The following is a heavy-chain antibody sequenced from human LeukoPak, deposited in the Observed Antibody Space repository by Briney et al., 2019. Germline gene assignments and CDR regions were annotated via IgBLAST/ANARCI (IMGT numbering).Heavy chain of an antibody. CDR2: IDYSGRT. CDR1: GGSISSYH. CDR3: ARSVSWGLLVRDDAFDI. J-gene: IGHJ3*02. Sequence: AETLSLTCIVSGGSISSYHWIWIRQPPGKGLEWIGYIDYSGRTNYNPSLKSRVTTSVDTSKKQFSLKLRSVTAADTAVYYCARSVSWGLLVRDDAFDIWGQGTMVTVSS. V-gene: IGHV4-59*08. D-gene: IGHD2-21*01.